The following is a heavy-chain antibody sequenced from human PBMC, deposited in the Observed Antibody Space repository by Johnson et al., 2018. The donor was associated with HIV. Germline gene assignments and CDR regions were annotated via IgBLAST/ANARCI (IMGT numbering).Heavy chain of an antibody. Sequence: VQLVESGGGLVQPGGSLRLSCAASGFTFSSYAMSWVRQAPVKGLEWVSAIRGSGGSTYYADSVQVRFTISRDNSKNTVYLQVNSLRAEDTAVYYCARGGAAMTFWEVHDAFDIWGQGTMVTVSS. CDR1: GFTFSSYA. CDR2: IRGSGGST. V-gene: IGHV3-23*04. CDR3: ARGGAAMTFWEVHDAFDI. D-gene: IGHD1-26*01. J-gene: IGHJ3*02.